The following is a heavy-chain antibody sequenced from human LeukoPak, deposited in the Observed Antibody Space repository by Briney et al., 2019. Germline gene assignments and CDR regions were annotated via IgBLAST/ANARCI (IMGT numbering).Heavy chain of an antibody. Sequence: PSETLSLTCTVSGGSFSGYYWSWIRQPAGKGLEWIGRIFSSGTTNYNPSLKSRVTMSVDTSKNHFSLKLSSVTAADTAVYYCAKYIFGSDYFEYWGQGTLVTISS. D-gene: IGHD5-18*01. V-gene: IGHV4-4*07. J-gene: IGHJ4*02. CDR3: AKYIFGSDYFEY. CDR1: GGSFSGYY. CDR2: IFSSGTT.